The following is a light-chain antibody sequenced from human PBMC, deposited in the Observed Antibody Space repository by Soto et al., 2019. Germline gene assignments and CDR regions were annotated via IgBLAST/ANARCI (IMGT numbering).Light chain of an antibody. Sequence: EFVLTQSPGTLSLSPGERATLSCRASQTVRNNYLAWYQQKPGQAPRLLIYDASSRATGIPDRFSGGGSGTAFTLTISRLEPEDFPVYYCQQFSSYPLKFGGGTKGDIK. J-gene: IGKJ4*02. CDR2: DAS. V-gene: IGKV3-20*01. CDR1: QTVRNNY. CDR3: QQFSSYPLK.